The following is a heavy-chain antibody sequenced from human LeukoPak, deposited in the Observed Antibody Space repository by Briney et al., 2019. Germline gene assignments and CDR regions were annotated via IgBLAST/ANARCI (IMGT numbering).Heavy chain of an antibody. Sequence: GGSLRLSCAASGFTFSSYGMHWVRQAPGKGLEWVAFIRYDGSNKYYADSVKGRFTISRDNSKNTLYLQMNSLRAEDTAVYYCAKSLARSYYYDSSGRIDYWGQGTLVTVSS. V-gene: IGHV3-30*02. CDR2: IRYDGSNK. D-gene: IGHD3-22*01. CDR3: AKSLARSYYYDSSGRIDY. J-gene: IGHJ4*02. CDR1: GFTFSSYG.